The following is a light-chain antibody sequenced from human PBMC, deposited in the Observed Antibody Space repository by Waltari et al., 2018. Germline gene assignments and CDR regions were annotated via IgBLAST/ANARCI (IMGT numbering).Light chain of an antibody. CDR3: SSCRTNTYTWV. V-gene: IGLV2-14*03. CDR2: GVS. Sequence: QSALTQPASVSGSPGQSITISCAGTSRDLGAYDSISWYQQHPGKAPKLIIFGVSNRPSGVSNRFSASKSANTASLTISGLQAEDEADYFCSSCRTNTYTWVFGGGTRLTVL. J-gene: IGLJ3*02. CDR1: SRDLGAYDS.